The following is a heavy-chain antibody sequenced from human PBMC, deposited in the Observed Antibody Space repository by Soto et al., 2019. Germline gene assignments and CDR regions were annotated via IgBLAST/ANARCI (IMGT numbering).Heavy chain of an antibody. CDR2: ISYDGSNK. CDR3: ARDMEYSSSSGLFWFDP. Sequence: GGSLRLSCAASGFTFSSYAMHWVRQAPGKGLEWVAVISYDGSNKYYADSVKGRFTISRDNSKNTLYLQMNSLRAEDTAVYYCARDMEYSSSSGLFWFDPWGQGTLVTVSS. D-gene: IGHD6-6*01. CDR1: GFTFSSYA. V-gene: IGHV3-30-3*01. J-gene: IGHJ5*02.